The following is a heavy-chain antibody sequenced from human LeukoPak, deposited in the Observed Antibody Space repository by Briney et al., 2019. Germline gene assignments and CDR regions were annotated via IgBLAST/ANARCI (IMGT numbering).Heavy chain of an antibody. D-gene: IGHD3-9*01. CDR2: ISGSGGST. CDR1: GFTFSSYA. V-gene: IGHV3-23*01. CDR3: AYYYDILTGYYPSVFDY. Sequence: PGGSLTLSCAASGFTFSSYAMSWVRQAPGKGLEWVSAISGSGGSTYYADSVKGRFTISRDNSKNTLYLQMNSLRAEDTAVYYCAYYYDILTGYYPSVFDYWGQGTLVTVSS. J-gene: IGHJ4*02.